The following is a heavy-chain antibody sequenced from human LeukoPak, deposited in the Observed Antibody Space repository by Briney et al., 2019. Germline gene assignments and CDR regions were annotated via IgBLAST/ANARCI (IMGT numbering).Heavy chain of an antibody. CDR1: GYRFTSYW. V-gene: IGHV5-51*01. D-gene: IGHD3-22*01. Sequence: GESLKISCKASGYRFTSYWIGWVRQLPGKGLEWMGIIYPGDSETRYSPSFQGQVTISADKSINTAYLQWNSLEASDTAMFYCARQSRSAYSECFDYWGQGTLVTVSS. J-gene: IGHJ4*02. CDR2: IYPGDSET. CDR3: ARQSRSAYSECFDY.